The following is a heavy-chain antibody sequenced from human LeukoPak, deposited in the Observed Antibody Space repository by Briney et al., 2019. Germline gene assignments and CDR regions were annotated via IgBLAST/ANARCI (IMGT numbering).Heavy chain of an antibody. J-gene: IGHJ3*02. D-gene: IGHD6-13*01. Sequence: GASEKVSRKASGYTFSSYDINWVRQATGQGLKWMGWMNPNSGNTGYAQKFQGRVTMTRNTSISTAYMELSSLRSEDTAVYYCARGYSSSWLSAGREDAFDIWGQGTMVTVSS. CDR2: MNPNSGNT. CDR3: ARGYSSSWLSAGREDAFDI. CDR1: GYTFSSYD. V-gene: IGHV1-8*01.